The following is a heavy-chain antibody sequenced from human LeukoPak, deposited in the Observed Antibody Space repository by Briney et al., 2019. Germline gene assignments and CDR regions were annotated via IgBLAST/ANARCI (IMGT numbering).Heavy chain of an antibody. Sequence: PSETLSLTCTVSGGSIRSYYWSWIRQPPGKGLEWIGFIYYSGSTKYNPSLKGRVTISVDTSKNQFSLNLSSVTAADTAVYYCARHDRYTSGWYAPSFDYWSQGTLVTVSS. J-gene: IGHJ4*02. V-gene: IGHV4-59*08. CDR3: ARHDRYTSGWYAPSFDY. CDR2: IYYSGST. D-gene: IGHD6-19*01. CDR1: GGSIRSYY.